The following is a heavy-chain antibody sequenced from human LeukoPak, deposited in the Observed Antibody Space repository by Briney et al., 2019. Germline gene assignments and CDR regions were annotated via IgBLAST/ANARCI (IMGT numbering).Heavy chain of an antibody. D-gene: IGHD2-21*01. J-gene: IGHJ4*02. Sequence: SQTLSLTCAVSGDSVSSNSAAWNWIRQSPSRGLEWLGRTYYRSKWYTDYAVSVKSRITINPDTSKNQFSLQLNSVTPEDTAVYYCAREMRVVIAAYYFDNWGQGTLVTVSS. CDR2: TYYRSKWYT. V-gene: IGHV6-1*01. CDR3: AREMRVVIAAYYFDN. CDR1: GDSVSSNSAA.